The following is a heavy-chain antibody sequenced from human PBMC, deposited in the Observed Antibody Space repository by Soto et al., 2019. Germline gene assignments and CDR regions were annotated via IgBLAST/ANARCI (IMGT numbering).Heavy chain of an antibody. V-gene: IGHV1-18*01. CDR1: GYTFTSYG. CDR2: ISAYNGNT. J-gene: IGHJ5*02. D-gene: IGHD1-26*01. Sequence: QVQLVQSGAEVKKPGASVKVSCKASGYTFTSYGISWVRQAPGQGLEWMGWISAYNGNTNYAQKLQGRVTMTTDTSTSTAYMELRSLGSDDTAVYYCARAPGRRGPGPSLWFDPWGQGTLVTVSS. CDR3: ARAPGRRGPGPSLWFDP.